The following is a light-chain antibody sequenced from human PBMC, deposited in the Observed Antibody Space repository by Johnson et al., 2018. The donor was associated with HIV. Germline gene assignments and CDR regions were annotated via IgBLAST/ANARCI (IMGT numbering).Light chain of an antibody. CDR1: RSNIGNNY. CDR3: GTWDSSLSAEV. CDR2: DNN. J-gene: IGLJ1*01. V-gene: IGLV1-51*01. Sequence: QPVLTQPPSVSAAPGQKVTISCSGSRSNIGNNYVSWYQQLPGTAPKLLIYDNNKRPSGIPDRFSGSKSGTSATLGITGLQTGDEADYYCGTWDSSLSAEVFGTGTKVTVL.